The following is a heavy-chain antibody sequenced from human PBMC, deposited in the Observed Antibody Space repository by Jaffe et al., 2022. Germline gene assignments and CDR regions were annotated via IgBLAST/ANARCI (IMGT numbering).Heavy chain of an antibody. J-gene: IGHJ4*02. V-gene: IGHV3-48*03. CDR2: ISSSGSTI. D-gene: IGHD2-15*01. CDR3: ARDWVYCSGGSCYPEVSGGPFDY. CDR1: GFTFSSYE. Sequence: EVQLVESGGGLVQPGGSLRLSCAASGFTFSSYEMNWVRQAPGKGLEWVSYISSSGSTIYYADSVKGRFTISRDNAKNSLYLQMNSLRAEDTAVYYCARDWVYCSGGSCYPEVSGGPFDYWGQGTLVTVSS.